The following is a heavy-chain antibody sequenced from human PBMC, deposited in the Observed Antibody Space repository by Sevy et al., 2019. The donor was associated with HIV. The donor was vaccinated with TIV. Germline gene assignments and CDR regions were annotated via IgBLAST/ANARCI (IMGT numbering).Heavy chain of an antibody. CDR2: ISKSGSTT. D-gene: IGHD3-10*01. V-gene: IGHV3-48*01. J-gene: IGHJ4*02. CDR3: ASGAYYYASRTENFDY. Sequence: GGSLRLSCAASGFTFSHHNMNWVRQAPGKGLEWISYISKSGSTTYFADSVRGRFTISRDNSKNTLYLQMNSLRAEDTAVYYCASGAYYYASRTENFDYWGQGTLVTVSS. CDR1: GFTFSHHN.